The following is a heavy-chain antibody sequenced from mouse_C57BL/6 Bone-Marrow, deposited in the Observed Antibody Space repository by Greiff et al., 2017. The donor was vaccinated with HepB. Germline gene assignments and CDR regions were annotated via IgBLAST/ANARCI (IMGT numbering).Heavy chain of an antibody. J-gene: IGHJ2*01. Sequence: EVKLVASGGGLVQPGGSLKLSCAASGFTFSDYGMAWVRQAPRKGPEWVAFISNLAYSIYYADTVTGRFTISREHAKNTLYLEMSSLRSEDTAMYDCARQNYGSSYYFDYWGQGTTLTVTS. V-gene: IGHV5-15*01. D-gene: IGHD1-1*01. CDR1: GFTFSDYG. CDR3: ARQNYGSSYYFDY. CDR2: ISNLAYSI.